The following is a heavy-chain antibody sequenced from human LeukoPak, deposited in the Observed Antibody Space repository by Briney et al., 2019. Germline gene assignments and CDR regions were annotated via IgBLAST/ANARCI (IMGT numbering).Heavy chain of an antibody. V-gene: IGHV3-23*01. CDR2: ISASGGST. CDR3: AKEGSGGDCSSTSCYSPPFDY. D-gene: IGHD2-2*01. Sequence: GGSLRLSCAASGFTFSSYAMSWVRQAPGKGLEWVSAISASGGSTYYADSVKGRFTISRDNSKNTLYLQMNSLRAEDTAVYYCAKEGSGGDCSSTSCYSPPFDYWGQGTLVTVSS. CDR1: GFTFSSYA. J-gene: IGHJ4*02.